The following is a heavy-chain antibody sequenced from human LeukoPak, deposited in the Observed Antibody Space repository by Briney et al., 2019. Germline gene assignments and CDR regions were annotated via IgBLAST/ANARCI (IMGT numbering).Heavy chain of an antibody. V-gene: IGHV3-23*01. CDR1: GFTFSSSG. CDR3: AKNSLPPYSSGWYRY. Sequence: GGTLRLSCAASGFTFSSSGMSCVRQAPGKGLEWVSAITGGGGSTYYADSVKGRFTISRDNSKNTLYLQMNSLRAEDTAVYYCAKNSLPPYSSGWYRYWGQGTLVTVSS. J-gene: IGHJ4*02. CDR2: ITGGGGST. D-gene: IGHD6-19*01.